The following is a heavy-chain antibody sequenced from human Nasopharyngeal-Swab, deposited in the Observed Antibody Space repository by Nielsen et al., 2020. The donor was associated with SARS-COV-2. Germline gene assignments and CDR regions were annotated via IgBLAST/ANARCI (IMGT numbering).Heavy chain of an antibody. CDR3: ATGTYDSSGITGY. V-gene: IGHV1-8*01. D-gene: IGHD3-22*01. CDR2: MNPNSGNT. CDR1: GYTFTSYD. J-gene: IGHJ4*02. Sequence: ASVKVSCKASGYTFTSYDINWVRQATGQGLEWMGWMNPNSGNTGYAQKFQGRVTMTEDTSTDTAYMELSSLRSEDTAVYYCATGTYDSSGITGYWGQGTLVTVSS.